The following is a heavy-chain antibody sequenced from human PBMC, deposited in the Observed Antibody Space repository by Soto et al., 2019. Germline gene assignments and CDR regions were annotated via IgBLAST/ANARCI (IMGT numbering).Heavy chain of an antibody. J-gene: IGHJ4*02. CDR3: ARALKWGLFDY. V-gene: IGHV3-74*01. CDR1: GFTFSRDW. CDR2: LNRDGSST. Sequence: EVQLVESGGGLVQTGGSLRLSCAASGFTFSRDWMHWVRQAPGKGLVWVSHLNRDGSSTSYADSVNGRFTISRDNARNTLFLQMNSLRAEDTAVYYCARALKWGLFDYWGQGTLVTVSS. D-gene: IGHD1-26*01.